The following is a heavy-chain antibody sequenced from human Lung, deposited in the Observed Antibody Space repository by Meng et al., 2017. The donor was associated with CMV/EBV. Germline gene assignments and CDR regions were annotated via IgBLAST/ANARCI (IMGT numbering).Heavy chain of an antibody. D-gene: IGHD2-2*02. V-gene: IGHV1-58*01. CDR2: IVVGSGNT. Sequence: SVXVSXXASGFTFTSSAVQWVRQARGQRLEWIGWIVVGSGNTNYAQKFQERVTITRDMSTSTAYMELSSLRSEDTAVYYCGIVVVPAAIGVDAFDIWGQRXMVTVSS. CDR3: GIVVVPAAIGVDAFDI. CDR1: GFTFTSSA. J-gene: IGHJ3*02.